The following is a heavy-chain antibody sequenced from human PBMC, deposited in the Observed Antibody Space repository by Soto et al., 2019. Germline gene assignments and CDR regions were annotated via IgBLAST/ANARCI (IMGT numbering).Heavy chain of an antibody. J-gene: IGHJ4*02. CDR1: GFPFNHYY. V-gene: IGHV3-11*06. Sequence: QVHLVESGGGLVKPGGSLRLSCATSGFPFNHYYMTWIRQAPGKGLEWLSHISPKSTFRNYADSVKGRFTISRDNTESSLFLQMNSLGVDDTAVYSCVRGGGGGLFEHWGQGVLVTVSS. CDR3: VRGGGGGLFEH. D-gene: IGHD2-21*01. CDR2: ISPKSTFR.